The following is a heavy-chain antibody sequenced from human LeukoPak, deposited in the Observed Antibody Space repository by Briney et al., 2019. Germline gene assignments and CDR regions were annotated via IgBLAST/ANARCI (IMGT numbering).Heavy chain of an antibody. J-gene: IGHJ4*02. Sequence: PGGSLRLSCAASGFSFSGYGMSWVRQAPGKGLEWVSAINAYSDNTYYADSVKGRFTIYRDNSQSTLYLQMNSLRAEDTAVYYCAKVIGQGVGATGDYWGQGTLVTVSS. D-gene: IGHD1-26*01. V-gene: IGHV3-23*01. CDR3: AKVIGQGVGATGDY. CDR2: INAYSDNT. CDR1: GFSFSGYG.